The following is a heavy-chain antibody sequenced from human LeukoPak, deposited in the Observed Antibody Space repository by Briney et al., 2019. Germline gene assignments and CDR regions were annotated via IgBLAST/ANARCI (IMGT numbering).Heavy chain of an antibody. CDR2: ISSSSSYI. J-gene: IGHJ4*02. CDR3: ARTRYYYDSSGSFDY. D-gene: IGHD3-22*01. CDR1: GFTFSSYS. Sequence: GGSLRLSCAASGFTFSSYSMNWVRQAPGKGLEWVSSISSSSSYIYYADSVKGRFTISRDNAKNSLYLQMNSLRAEDTAVYYCARTRYYYDSSGSFDYWGQGTLVTVSS. V-gene: IGHV3-21*01.